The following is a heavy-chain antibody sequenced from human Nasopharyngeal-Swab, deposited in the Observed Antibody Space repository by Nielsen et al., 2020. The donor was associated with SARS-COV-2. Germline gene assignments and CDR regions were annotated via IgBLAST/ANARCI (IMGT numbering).Heavy chain of an antibody. V-gene: IGHV4-39*01. J-gene: IGHJ6*03. Sequence: WIRQPPGKGLQWIGSVYYTGSTYYNPSLKSRVTISVDTSQNQFSLKLRSATAADTAVYYCARYPHYYYYMDVWGTGTTVTVS. CDR3: ARYPHYYYYMDV. CDR2: VYYTGST.